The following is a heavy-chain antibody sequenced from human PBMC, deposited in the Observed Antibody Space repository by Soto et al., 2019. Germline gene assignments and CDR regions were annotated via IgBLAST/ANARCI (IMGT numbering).Heavy chain of an antibody. CDR3: ARLGDIVVVPAAIGYYYYGMDV. CDR1: GYSFTSYW. D-gene: IGHD2-2*01. Sequence: PGESLKISCKGSGYSFTSYWISWVRQMPGKGLEWMGRIDPSDSYTNYSPSFQGHVTISADKSISTAYLQWSSLKASDTAMYYCARLGDIVVVPAAIGYYYYGMDVWGQGTTVTVSS. J-gene: IGHJ6*02. V-gene: IGHV5-10-1*01. CDR2: IDPSDSYT.